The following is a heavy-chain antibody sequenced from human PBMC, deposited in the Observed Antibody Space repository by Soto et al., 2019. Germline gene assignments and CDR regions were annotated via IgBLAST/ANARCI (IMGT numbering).Heavy chain of an antibody. D-gene: IGHD3-10*01. V-gene: IGHV3-30*18. CDR2: MSYDGSNK. Sequence: GGSLRLSCAASGFTFSSYGMHWVRQAPGKGLEWVAVMSYDGSNKYYADSVKGRFTISRDNSKNTLYLQMNSLRAEDTAVYYCAKELSYYYGSGSYGSGMDVWGQGTTVTVSS. CDR3: AKELSYYYGSGSYGSGMDV. J-gene: IGHJ6*02. CDR1: GFTFSSYG.